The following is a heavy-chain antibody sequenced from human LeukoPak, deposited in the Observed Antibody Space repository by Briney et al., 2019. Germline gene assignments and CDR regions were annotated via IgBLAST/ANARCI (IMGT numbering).Heavy chain of an antibody. CDR3: ARSYYYDSSGYSDDYFDY. V-gene: IGHV4-4*07. CDR1: GGSISNYY. D-gene: IGHD3-22*01. J-gene: IGHJ4*02. CDR2: FYTSGST. Sequence: KPSETLSLTCTVSGGSISNYYWSWIRQPAGKGREWIGRFYTSGSTIYNPSLKSRVTMSVDTSKNQFSLKLSSVTAADTAVYYCARSYYYDSSGYSDDYFDYWGQGTLVTVSS.